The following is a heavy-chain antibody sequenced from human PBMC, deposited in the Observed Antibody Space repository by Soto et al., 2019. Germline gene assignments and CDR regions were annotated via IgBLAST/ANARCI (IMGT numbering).Heavy chain of an antibody. CDR1: GGTLRNYP. J-gene: IGHJ4*02. CDR3: ARGPLVVLNYFPS. CDR2: IFPLTDIP. Sequence: QVQLVQSGPEVKKPGSSVKVSCKASGGTLRNYPINWVRQAPGQGLEWMGSIFPLTDIPDYAQNFQARLTISADRSTSTAYMELNSLTSDDTAMYFCARGPLVVLNYFPSWGQGTLVTVSS. V-gene: IGHV1-69*02.